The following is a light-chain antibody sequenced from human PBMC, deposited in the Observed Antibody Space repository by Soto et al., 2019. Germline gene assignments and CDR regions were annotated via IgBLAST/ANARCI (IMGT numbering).Light chain of an antibody. Sequence: DIQMTQSPSSLSASVGDRVTVTCRASQGIDNYLAWYQKKPGKLPKLLIYAASTSQSGVPSRFSGSGSGTDFTLTISSLQPEDVATYYCLKYNSAPLAFGGGTKVEIK. CDR2: AAS. V-gene: IGKV1-27*01. CDR3: LKYNSAPLA. J-gene: IGKJ4*01. CDR1: QGIDNY.